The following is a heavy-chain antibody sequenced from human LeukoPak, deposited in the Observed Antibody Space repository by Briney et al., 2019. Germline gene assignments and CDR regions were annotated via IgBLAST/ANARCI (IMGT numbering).Heavy chain of an antibody. CDR2: IYYSGST. CDR3: ASRKLGNDY. Sequence: PSETLSLTCTVSGGSISSTTYYWGWIRQPPGKGLEWIGSIYYSGSTNYNPSLKSRVTISVDTSKNQFSLNLSSVTAADTAVYYCASRKLGNDYWGQGTLVTVSS. J-gene: IGHJ4*02. CDR1: GGSISSTTYY. D-gene: IGHD7-27*01. V-gene: IGHV4-39*07.